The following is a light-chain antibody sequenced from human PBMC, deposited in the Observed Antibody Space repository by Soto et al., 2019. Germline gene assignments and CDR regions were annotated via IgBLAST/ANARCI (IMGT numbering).Light chain of an antibody. CDR2: VAS. J-gene: IGKJ5*01. CDR1: QNIIKY. V-gene: IGKV1-39*01. CDR3: QQSYNATIT. Sequence: CRASQNIIKYLNWYQQKPGKAPQLLIYVASRLESGVPSRFSGSGSGTDFTLTISSLKHEDFATYYCQQSYNATITFGQGTRLEIK.